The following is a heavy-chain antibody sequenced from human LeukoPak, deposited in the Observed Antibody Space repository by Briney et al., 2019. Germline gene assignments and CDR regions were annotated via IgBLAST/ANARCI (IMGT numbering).Heavy chain of an antibody. J-gene: IGHJ2*01. Sequence: SETLSLTCAVYGGSFSGYYWSWIRQPPGKGLEWIGEINHSGSTNYNPSLKSRVTISVDTSKNQFSLKLSSVTAADTAVYYCARPHYYNSPQRRDWYFVLWGRGPLFTVSS. CDR3: ARPHYYNSPQRRDWYFVL. V-gene: IGHV4-34*01. D-gene: IGHD3-22*01. CDR1: GGSFSGYY. CDR2: INHSGST.